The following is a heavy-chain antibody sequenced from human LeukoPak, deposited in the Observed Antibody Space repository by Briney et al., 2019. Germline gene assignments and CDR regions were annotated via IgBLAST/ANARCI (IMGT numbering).Heavy chain of an antibody. CDR3: AKVVTRRSHLYGSGSSMPDY. J-gene: IGHJ4*02. V-gene: IGHV3-23*01. CDR1: GFTFSSDA. CDR2: ISGSGGST. D-gene: IGHD3-10*01. Sequence: GGSLRLSCAASGFTFSSDAMSWVRQAPGKGLEWVSAISGSGGSTYYADSVKGRFTISRDNSKNTLYLQMNSLRAEDTAVYYCAKVVTRRSHLYGSGSSMPDYWGQGTLVTVSS.